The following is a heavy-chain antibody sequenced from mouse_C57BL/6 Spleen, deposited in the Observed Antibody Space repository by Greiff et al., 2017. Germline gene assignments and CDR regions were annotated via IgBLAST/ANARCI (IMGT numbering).Heavy chain of an antibody. CDR1: GFTFSSYG. CDR2: ISSGGSYT. CDR3: ARHEPLTYDYEGYFDV. J-gene: IGHJ1*03. V-gene: IGHV5-6*01. D-gene: IGHD2-4*01. Sequence: EVHLVESGGDLVKPGGSLKLSCAASGFTFSSYGMSWVRQTPDKRLEWVATISSGGSYTYYPDSVKGRFTISRDNAKNTLYLQMSSLKSEDTAMYYCARHEPLTYDYEGYFDVWGTGTTVTVSS.